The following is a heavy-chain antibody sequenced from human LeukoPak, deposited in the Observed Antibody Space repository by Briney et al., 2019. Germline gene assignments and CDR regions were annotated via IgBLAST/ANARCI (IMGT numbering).Heavy chain of an antibody. J-gene: IGHJ6*03. CDR3: AKDQSGSSALDYMDV. D-gene: IGHD6-6*01. CDR2: ISGSGGST. Sequence: GGSLRLSCAASGFTFSSYAMSWVRQAPGKGLEWVSAISGSGGSTYYADSVKGRFTISRDNSKNTLYLQMNSLRAEDTAVYYCAKDQSGSSALDYMDVWGKGTTVTVSS. CDR1: GFTFSSYA. V-gene: IGHV3-23*01.